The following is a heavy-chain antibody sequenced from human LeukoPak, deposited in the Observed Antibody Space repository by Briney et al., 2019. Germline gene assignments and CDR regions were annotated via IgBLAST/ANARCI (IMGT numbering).Heavy chain of an antibody. V-gene: IGHV3-30*18. CDR3: AKVGDSSGYDY. CDR1: GFTFSSYG. CDR2: ISYDGSNK. Sequence: GGSLRLSCAASGFTFSSYGMHWVRQAPGKGLEWVAVISYDGSNKYYADSVKGRFTISRDNSKNTLYLQMNSLRAEDTAVYYCAKVGDSSGYDYWGQGTLVTVSS. D-gene: IGHD3-22*01. J-gene: IGHJ4*02.